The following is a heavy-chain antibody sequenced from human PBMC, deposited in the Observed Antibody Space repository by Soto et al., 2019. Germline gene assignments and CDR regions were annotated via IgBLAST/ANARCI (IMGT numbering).Heavy chain of an antibody. CDR2: IYSGGST. CDR1: GFTVSSNY. CDR3: ARDRYYGSGSYYGIDY. Sequence: PGGALGISFAASGFTVSSNYMSRGRPAPGEGLEWVSVIYSGGSTYYADSVKGRFTISRDNSKNTLYLQMNSLRAEDTAVYYCARDRYYGSGSYYGIDYWGQGTLVTVSS. D-gene: IGHD3-10*01. J-gene: IGHJ4*02. V-gene: IGHV3-66*01.